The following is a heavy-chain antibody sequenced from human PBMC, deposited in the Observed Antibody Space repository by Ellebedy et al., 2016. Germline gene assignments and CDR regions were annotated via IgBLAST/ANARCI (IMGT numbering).Heavy chain of an antibody. J-gene: IGHJ4*02. CDR3: ARDPYYYDSALNY. CDR1: GFTFSSYG. Sequence: GESLKISCAASGFTFSSYGMHWVRQAPGKGLEWVAVISYDGSNKYYADSVKGRFTISRDNSKNTLYLQMNSLRAEDTAVYYCARDPYYYDSALNYWGQGTLVTVSS. V-gene: IGHV3-30*03. D-gene: IGHD3-22*01. CDR2: ISYDGSNK.